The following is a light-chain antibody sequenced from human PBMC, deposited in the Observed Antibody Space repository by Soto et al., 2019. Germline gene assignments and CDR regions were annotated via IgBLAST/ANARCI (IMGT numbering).Light chain of an antibody. J-gene: IGKJ2*01. CDR2: AAS. Sequence: DIQMTQSPSSLSASVGDRVTITCRASQSISSYLNWYQHKPGKAPKLLIYAASILQSGVPSRFSGSGSGTDFTLTISSLQLEDFATYYCQQSYSTPYTFGQGTKLEIK. CDR1: QSISSY. CDR3: QQSYSTPYT. V-gene: IGKV1-39*01.